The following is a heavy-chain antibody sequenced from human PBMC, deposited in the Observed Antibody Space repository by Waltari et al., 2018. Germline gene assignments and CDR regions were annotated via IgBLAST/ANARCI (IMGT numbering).Heavy chain of an antibody. J-gene: IGHJ3*02. D-gene: IGHD2-15*01. V-gene: IGHV4-30-2*01. CDR1: GGSIGRGGYS. CDR3: AREAPMVVAADFAFDI. CDR2: ISHSGTT. Sequence: QLQLQESGSGLVKPSQTLSLTCAVSGGSIGRGGYSWNWIRQPPGKGLEWIGYISHSGTTYYNASLRSRLTISLDRSRSQFSLHLSSVTAADTAVYYCAREAPMVVAADFAFDIWGRGTMVSVSS.